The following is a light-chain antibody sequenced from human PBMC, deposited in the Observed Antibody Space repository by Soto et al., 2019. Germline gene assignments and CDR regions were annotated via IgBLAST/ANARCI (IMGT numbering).Light chain of an antibody. CDR3: QQRSSWPT. CDR1: QSVSNY. Sequence: IVLTQSPFTLSLSPGERATLSCRASQSVSNYLAWYQQRPGQAPRLLIYDASTRATGVPARFSGSGSGTDFTLTISSLEPEDFAVYYCQQRSSWPTFGHGTRVDIK. J-gene: IGKJ3*01. CDR2: DAS. V-gene: IGKV3-11*01.